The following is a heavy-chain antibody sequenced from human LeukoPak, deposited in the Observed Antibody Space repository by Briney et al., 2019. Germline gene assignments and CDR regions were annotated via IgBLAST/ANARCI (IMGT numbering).Heavy chain of an antibody. J-gene: IGHJ4*02. CDR3: AIPGGGTTVTTRDY. CDR2: IRYEGSNE. Sequence: GGSLRLSCAASGFTFSSYGMHWVRQAPGKGLEWVSFIRYEGSNEYYADSVRGRFTISRDNSKNTLYLQMNSLRAEDTAVYYCAIPGGGTTVTTRDYWGQGTLVTVSS. CDR1: GFTFSSYG. D-gene: IGHD4-17*01. V-gene: IGHV3-30*02.